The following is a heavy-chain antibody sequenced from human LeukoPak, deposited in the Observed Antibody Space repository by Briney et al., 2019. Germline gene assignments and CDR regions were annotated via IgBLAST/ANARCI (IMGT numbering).Heavy chain of an antibody. CDR3: ARGRYCSADICSGGDAFDI. J-gene: IGHJ3*02. D-gene: IGHD2-15*01. CDR1: GGSINNYY. CDR2: IYTRGST. Sequence: SETLSLTCTVSGGSINNYYWSWIRQPAGKGLEWIGRIYTRGSTNYNPSLKSRVTMSVDTSKDQFSLKLSSVTAADTAVYYCARGRYCSADICSGGDAFDIWGQGTMVSVSS. V-gene: IGHV4-4*07.